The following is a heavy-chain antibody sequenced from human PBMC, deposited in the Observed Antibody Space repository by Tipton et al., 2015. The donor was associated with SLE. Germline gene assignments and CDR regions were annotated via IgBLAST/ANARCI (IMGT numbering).Heavy chain of an antibody. Sequence: TLSLTCTVSGGSISSSSYYWSWIRQPPGKGLEWIGYIYTSGSTNYNPSLKSRVTISVDTSKNQFSLKLSSVTAADTAVYYCASGLVADYWGQGTLVTVSS. CDR2: IYTSGST. CDR3: ASGLVADY. CDR1: GGSISSSSYY. J-gene: IGHJ4*02. D-gene: IGHD2-15*01. V-gene: IGHV4-61*09.